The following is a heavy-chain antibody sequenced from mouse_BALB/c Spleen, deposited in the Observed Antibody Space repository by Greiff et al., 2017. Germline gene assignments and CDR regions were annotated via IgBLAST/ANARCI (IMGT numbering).Heavy chain of an antibody. CDR3: AKDPYDGSSRGAMDY. J-gene: IGHJ4*01. CDR1: GFSLTDYG. V-gene: IGHV2-6-5*01. CDR2: IWGGGST. D-gene: IGHD1-1*01. Sequence: VQLQESGPGLVAPSQSLSITCTVSGFSLTDYGVSWIRQPPGKGLEWLGVIWGGGSTYYNSALKSRLSISKDNSKSQVFLKMNSLQTDDTAMYYCAKDPYDGSSRGAMDYWGQGTSVTVSS.